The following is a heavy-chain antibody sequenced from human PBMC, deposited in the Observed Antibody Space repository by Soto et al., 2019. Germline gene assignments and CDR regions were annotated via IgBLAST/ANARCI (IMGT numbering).Heavy chain of an antibody. Sequence: QVQLVESGGGVVQPGRSLRLSCAASGFTFSSYGMHWVRQAPGKGLEWVAVISYDGSNKYYADSVKGRFTISRDNSKNPLYLQMNSLRAEDTAVYYCAKATPSGYYYMDVWGKGTTVTVSS. CDR2: ISYDGSNK. V-gene: IGHV3-30*18. J-gene: IGHJ6*03. CDR3: AKATPSGYYYMDV. D-gene: IGHD6-25*01. CDR1: GFTFSSYG.